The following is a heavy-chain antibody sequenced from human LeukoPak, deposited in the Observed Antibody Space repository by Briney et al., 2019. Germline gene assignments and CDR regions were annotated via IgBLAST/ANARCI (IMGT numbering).Heavy chain of an antibody. V-gene: IGHV3-20*04. D-gene: IGHD4-17*01. J-gene: IGHJ4*02. Sequence: GGSLRLSCAASGFTFDDYGMSWVRQAPGKGLEWVSGINWNSGSIGYADSVKGRFTISRDNAKNSLYLQMNSLRAEDTALYYCAKDKSLQTTVTYFDYWGQGTLVTVSS. CDR2: INWNSGSI. CDR1: GFTFDDYG. CDR3: AKDKSLQTTVTYFDY.